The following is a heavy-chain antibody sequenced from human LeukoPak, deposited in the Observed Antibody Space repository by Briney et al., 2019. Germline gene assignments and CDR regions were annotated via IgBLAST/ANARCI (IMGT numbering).Heavy chain of an antibody. J-gene: IGHJ4*02. D-gene: IGHD3-3*01. V-gene: IGHV1-8*01. CDR2: MNPNSGNT. CDR1: GYIFSNFD. Sequence: ASVKVSCKASGYIFSNFDINWVRQAPGQGLEWVGWMNPNSGNTGYAQKFQGRVTITRNTSISTAYMELRSLRSEDTAVYYCARGNTIFGVVIIQFDYWFQGTLVTVSS. CDR3: ARGNTIFGVVIIQFDY.